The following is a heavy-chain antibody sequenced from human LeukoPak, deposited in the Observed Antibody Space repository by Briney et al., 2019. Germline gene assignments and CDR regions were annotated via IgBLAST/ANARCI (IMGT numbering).Heavy chain of an antibody. J-gene: IGHJ4*02. D-gene: IGHD6-13*01. Sequence: SETLSLTCAVSGYCISSGYYWGWIRQPPGKGLEWIGSIYHSGSTYYNPSLKSRVTISVDTSKNQFSLKLSSVTAADTAVYYCAREVAAAGREVDYWGQGTLVTVSS. CDR1: GYCISSGYY. CDR3: AREVAAAGREVDY. CDR2: IYHSGST. V-gene: IGHV4-38-2*02.